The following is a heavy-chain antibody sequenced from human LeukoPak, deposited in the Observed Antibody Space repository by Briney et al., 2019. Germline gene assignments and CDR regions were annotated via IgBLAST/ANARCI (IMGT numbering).Heavy chain of an antibody. Sequence: GGSLRLSCAASGFTFSSYWMSWVRQAPGKGLEWVANIRQDGSEKYYVDSVKGRFTISRDNAKNSLYLQMNSLRAEDTAVYYCARGRGMGATSPFDYWGQGTLVTVSS. CDR2: IRQDGSEK. CDR3: ARGRGMGATSPFDY. CDR1: GFTFSSYW. V-gene: IGHV3-7*04. J-gene: IGHJ4*02. D-gene: IGHD1-26*01.